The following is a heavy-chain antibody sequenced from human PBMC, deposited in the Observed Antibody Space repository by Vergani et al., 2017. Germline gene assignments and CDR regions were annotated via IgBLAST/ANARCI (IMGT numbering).Heavy chain of an antibody. V-gene: IGHV1-46*01. D-gene: IGHD2-2*01. CDR3: ASAYCSSTSCYSHNWFDP. Sequence: QVQLVQSGAEVKKPGASVKVSCKASGYTFTSYYMHWVRQAPGQGLEWMGIINPSGGSTSYAQKFQGRVTMTRDTYTSTVYMELSSLRSEDTAVYYCASAYCSSTSCYSHNWFDPWGQGTLVTVSS. CDR1: GYTFTSYY. J-gene: IGHJ5*02. CDR2: INPSGGST.